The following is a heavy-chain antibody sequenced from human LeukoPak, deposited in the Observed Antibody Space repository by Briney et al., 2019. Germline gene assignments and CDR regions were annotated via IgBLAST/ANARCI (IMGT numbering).Heavy chain of an antibody. CDR3: ARDPRSTLIQIAAAGFVY. V-gene: IGHV3-30*03. D-gene: IGHD6-13*01. CDR1: GFTVSSNY. Sequence: GGSLRLSCAASGFTVSSNYMSWVRQAPGKGLEWVAVISYDGNKKYYADSVKGRFTISRDNSKNTLYLQMNSLRAEDTAVYYCARDPRSTLIQIAAAGFVYWGQGTLVTVSS. CDR2: ISYDGNKK. J-gene: IGHJ4*02.